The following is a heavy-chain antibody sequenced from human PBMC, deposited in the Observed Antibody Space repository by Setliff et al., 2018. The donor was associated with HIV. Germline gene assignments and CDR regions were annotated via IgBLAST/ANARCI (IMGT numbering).Heavy chain of an antibody. J-gene: IGHJ1*01. D-gene: IGHD6-19*01. CDR3: ARSSQWLVGGYFHH. CDR2: ISGSGGST. V-gene: IGHV3-23*01. CDR1: GFTLSSYV. Sequence: PGGSLRLSCGASGFTLSSYVMSWVRQAPGKGLEWVSGISGSGGSTFYEDSVKGRFIISRDNSNNMLHLQMNSLRVEDTAIYYCARSSQWLVGGYFHHWGQGTLVTVSS.